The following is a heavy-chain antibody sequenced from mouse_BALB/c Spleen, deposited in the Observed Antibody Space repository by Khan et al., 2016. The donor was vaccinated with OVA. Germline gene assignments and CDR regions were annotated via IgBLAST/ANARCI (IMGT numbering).Heavy chain of an antibody. CDR1: GYTFTTYW. CDR2: INPSTGYT. CDR3: ARRGVYGIFAY. D-gene: IGHD2-1*01. V-gene: IGHV1-7*01. Sequence: AQLPKPGASVKMSCKASGYTFTTYWMHWVKQRPGQGLDWIGYINPSTGYTEYNQKFKDKATLTADKSSSTAYMQLNSLTSEDSEVYYCARRGVYGIFAYWGQGTLVTVSA. J-gene: IGHJ3*01.